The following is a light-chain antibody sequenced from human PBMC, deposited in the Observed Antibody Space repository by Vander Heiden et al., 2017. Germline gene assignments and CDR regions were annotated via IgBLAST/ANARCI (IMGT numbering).Light chain of an antibody. CDR3: ATWESSLNPGGV. J-gene: IGLJ3*02. V-gene: IGLV1-51*02. Sequence: QSVLTQPPSVSAAPGEKVTISCSGSSSNIGQNYVAWYKHLPGTAPKLLIYENNKRPSGIPDRFSASKSGTSATLSITGLQTGDEADYYCATWESSLNPGGVFGGGTKLTVL. CDR1: SSNIGQNY. CDR2: ENN.